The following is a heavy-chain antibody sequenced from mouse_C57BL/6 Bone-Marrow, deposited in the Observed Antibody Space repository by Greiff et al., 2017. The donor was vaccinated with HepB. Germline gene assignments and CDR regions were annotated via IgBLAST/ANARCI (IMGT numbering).Heavy chain of an antibody. J-gene: IGHJ2*01. V-gene: IGHV1-82*01. CDR3: ARWADGYDKGSHYFDY. CDR2: IYPGDGDT. D-gene: IGHD2-2*01. CDR1: GYAFSSSW. Sequence: QVQLQQSGPELVKPGASVKISCKASGYAFSSSWMNWVKQRPGKGLEWIGRIYPGDGDTNYNGKFKGKATLTADKSSSTAYMQLSSLTSEDSAVYFCARWADGYDKGSHYFDYWGQGTTLTVSP.